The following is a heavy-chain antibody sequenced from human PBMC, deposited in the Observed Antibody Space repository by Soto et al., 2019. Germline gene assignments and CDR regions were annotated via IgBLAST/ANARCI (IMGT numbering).Heavy chain of an antibody. J-gene: IGHJ4*02. Sequence: SETLSLTCTVAGGSSSGSSCFWGWIRQPPGKGLEWIGRIYHSGSTYYNPSLKSRVTISLDTSKNQFSLKLSSVTAADTAVYYCARLTSGYYANFDYWGQGTLVTVSS. D-gene: IGHD3-22*01. CDR3: ARLTSGYYANFDY. V-gene: IGHV4-39*07. CDR2: IYHSGST. CDR1: GGSSSGSSCF.